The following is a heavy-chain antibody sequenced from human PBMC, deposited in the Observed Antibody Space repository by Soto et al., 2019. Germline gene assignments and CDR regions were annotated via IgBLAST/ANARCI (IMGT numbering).Heavy chain of an antibody. CDR1: VFTFSSYS. J-gene: IGHJ4*02. CDR3: ARVYGIPVAGTLDF. Sequence: EVQLVESGGGLVQPGGSLRLSCAASVFTFSSYSMNWVRQAPGKGLEWVSYISSGSSTIYYADSVKGRFTISRDNAKNSQYLQMNSLRAEDTAVYYCARVYGIPVAGTLDFWGQGTLVTVSS. D-gene: IGHD6-19*01. V-gene: IGHV3-48*01. CDR2: ISSGSSTI.